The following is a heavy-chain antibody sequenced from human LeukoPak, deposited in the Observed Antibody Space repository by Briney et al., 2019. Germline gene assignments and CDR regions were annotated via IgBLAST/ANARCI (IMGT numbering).Heavy chain of an antibody. CDR3: ARAAGYCSSTSCYGNYKWFDP. CDR2: INTSGST. Sequence: PSQTLSLTCTVSGGSISSGSYYWSWIRQSAGKGLEWIGRINTSGSTNYNPSLKSRVTISVDTSKNQFSLKLSSVTAADTAVYYCARAAGYCSSTSCYGNYKWFDPWGQGTLVTVSS. V-gene: IGHV4-61*02. D-gene: IGHD2-2*01. J-gene: IGHJ5*02. CDR1: GGSISSGSYY.